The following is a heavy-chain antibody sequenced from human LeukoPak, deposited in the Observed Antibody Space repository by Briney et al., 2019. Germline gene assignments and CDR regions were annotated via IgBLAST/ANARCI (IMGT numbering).Heavy chain of an antibody. J-gene: IGHJ1*01. Sequence: PSETLSLTCTVSGGSINSGSYYWSWIRQPAGKGLEWIGRIYTSGSTNYNPSLKSRVTISVDTSKNQFSLKLSSVTAADTAVYYCARGPIYDSSGYYYWEYFQHWGQGTLVTVSS. V-gene: IGHV4-61*02. CDR3: ARGPIYDSSGYYYWEYFQH. CDR1: GGSINSGSYY. D-gene: IGHD3-22*01. CDR2: IYTSGST.